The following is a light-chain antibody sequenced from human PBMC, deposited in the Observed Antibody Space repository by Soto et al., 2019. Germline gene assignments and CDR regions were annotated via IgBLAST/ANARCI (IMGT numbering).Light chain of an antibody. CDR1: QSVSSTY. V-gene: IGKV3-20*01. Sequence: EIVLTQSPGTLSLSPGEGATLSCRATQSVSSTYLAWYQQKPGQAPRLLIYGASSRATGIPDRFSGSGSGTDFTLTISRLEPEDFAMHYCLQYDNSPRTFGQGTKVDIK. CDR2: GAS. CDR3: LQYDNSPRT. J-gene: IGKJ1*01.